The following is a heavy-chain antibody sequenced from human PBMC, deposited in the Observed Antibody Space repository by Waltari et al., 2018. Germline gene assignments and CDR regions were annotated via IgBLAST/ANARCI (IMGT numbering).Heavy chain of an antibody. CDR3: ASGRERSYGSANYYQLDY. CDR1: GYTVFAYP. Sequence: QVQLVQSGAEMKKPGASVTLSCKASGYTVFAYPIHWVRQAPGQRLELMGWITGNHNTKYSQRFQGRVTITRDRSASTTYMYLSTLRSEDTAVYYCASGRERSYGSANYYQLDYWGQGTLVTVSS. V-gene: IGHV1-3*01. CDR2: ITGNHNT. J-gene: IGHJ4*02. D-gene: IGHD3-10*01.